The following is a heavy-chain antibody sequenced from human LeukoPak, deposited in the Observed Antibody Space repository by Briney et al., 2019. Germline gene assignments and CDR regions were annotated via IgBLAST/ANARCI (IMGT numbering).Heavy chain of an antibody. V-gene: IGHV3-23*01. CDR2: ISGSGGST. D-gene: IGHD2-21*02. J-gene: IGHJ5*02. Sequence: VRQAXGXXXEXVSAISGSGGSTYYADSVKGRFTISRDNSKNTLYLQMNSLRAEDTAVYYCAKDVSPYCGGDCNWSDPWGQGTQVTVSS. CDR3: AKDVSPYCGGDCNWSDP.